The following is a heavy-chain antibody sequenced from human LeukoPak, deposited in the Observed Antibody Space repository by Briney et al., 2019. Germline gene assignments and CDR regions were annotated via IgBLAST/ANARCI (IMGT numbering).Heavy chain of an antibody. J-gene: IGHJ4*02. CDR2: ISSNGGST. V-gene: IGHV3-64*01. D-gene: IGHD3-10*01. CDR1: GFTFSSYA. Sequence: PGGSLRLSFAASGFTFSSYAMHWVRQAPGKGLEYVSAISSNGGSTYYANSVKGRFTISRDNSKNTLYLQMGSLRAEDMAVYYCARGGSGSYPFIDYWGQGTLVTVSS. CDR3: ARGGSGSYPFIDY.